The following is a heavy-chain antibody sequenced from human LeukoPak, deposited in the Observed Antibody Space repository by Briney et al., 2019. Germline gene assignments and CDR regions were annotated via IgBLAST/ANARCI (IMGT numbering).Heavy chain of an antibody. CDR3: AKAVRSMVTGGGYFDS. V-gene: IGHV3-23*01. CDR1: GFAFSNYA. CDR2: LSGGGDSR. Sequence: GGSLRLSCPASGFAFSNYAMSWVRQAPGKGLEWVSSLSGGGDSRYYADSVMGRFTISRDNSKNTLYLQMNSLRAEDTAVYYCAKAVRSMVTGGGYFDSWGQGTLVTVSS. D-gene: IGHD3-10*01. J-gene: IGHJ4*02.